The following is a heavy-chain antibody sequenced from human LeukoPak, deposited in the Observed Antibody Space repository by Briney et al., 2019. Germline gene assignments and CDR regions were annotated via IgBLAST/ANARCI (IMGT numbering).Heavy chain of an antibody. D-gene: IGHD1-14*01. V-gene: IGHV1-69*01. Sequence: GSSVKVSCKASGGTFSSYAISWVRQAPGQGLEWMGGIIPIFGTANYAQKFQGRVTITAGESTSTAYMELSSLRSEDTAVYYCARGKKGLTTPFDYWGQGTLVTVSS. CDR2: IIPIFGTA. CDR1: GGTFSSYA. J-gene: IGHJ4*02. CDR3: ARGKKGLTTPFDY.